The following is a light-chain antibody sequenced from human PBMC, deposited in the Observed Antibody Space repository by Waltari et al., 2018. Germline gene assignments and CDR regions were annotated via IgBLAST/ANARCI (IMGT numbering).Light chain of an antibody. Sequence: QSALTQPASVSGSPGQSITISCTGTSSDVGSYNYVSWYQQHPAKATKLIFYDVTNRPSGVSNRFSGSKAGNTASLTISGLQAEDEADYYCSSYMDTTTLELFGGGTSLTVL. V-gene: IGLV2-14*03. CDR2: DVT. CDR3: SSYMDTTTLEL. J-gene: IGLJ2*01. CDR1: SSDVGSYNY.